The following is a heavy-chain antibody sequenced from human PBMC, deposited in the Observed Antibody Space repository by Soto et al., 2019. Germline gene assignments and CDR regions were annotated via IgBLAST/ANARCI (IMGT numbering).Heavy chain of an antibody. CDR3: TSEEIT. CDR2: IKSKTEGGTT. CDR1: GFTFSNAW. D-gene: IGHD3-16*01. Sequence: GGSLRLSCAASGFTFSNAWMSWVRQAPGKGLEWVGRIKSKTEGGTTDYAAPVKGRFTISRDDSKNTLYLQMNSLKTEDTAVYYCTSEEITWGQGTLVTVSS. J-gene: IGHJ4*02. V-gene: IGHV3-15*01.